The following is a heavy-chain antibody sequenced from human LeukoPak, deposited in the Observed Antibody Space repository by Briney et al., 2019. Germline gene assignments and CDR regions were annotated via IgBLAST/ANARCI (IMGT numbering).Heavy chain of an antibody. CDR2: IHSNDDT. V-gene: IGHV3-53*01. D-gene: IGHD5-18*01. Sequence: GGSLRLSXGASDFTVISNYMTWVRQAPGKGLECVSVIHSNDDTYYAASVRGRFTISRDSSNHMLYLQMNSLRAEDTAVYYCTRGHAAMGDYWGQGTLVTVPS. CDR1: DFTVISNY. J-gene: IGHJ4*02. CDR3: TRGHAAMGDY.